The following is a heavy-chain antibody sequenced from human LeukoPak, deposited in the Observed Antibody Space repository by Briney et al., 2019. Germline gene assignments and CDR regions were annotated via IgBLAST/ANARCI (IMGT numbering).Heavy chain of an antibody. CDR3: AKLGYSYGYDYYYAMDV. J-gene: IGHJ6*02. V-gene: IGHV3-23*01. Sequence: PGGPLRLSCAASGFSFSNYAMSWVRQAPGKGLEWVSAISESGGSTYYADSVKGRFTISRDNSKNTLYLQMNSQRAEDTAVYYCAKLGYSYGYDYYYAMDVWGQGTTVTVSS. D-gene: IGHD5-18*01. CDR1: GFSFSNYA. CDR2: ISESGGST.